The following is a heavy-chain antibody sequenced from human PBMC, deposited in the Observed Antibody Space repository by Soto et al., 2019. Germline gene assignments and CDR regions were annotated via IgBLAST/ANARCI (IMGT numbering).Heavy chain of an antibody. CDR1: GYTFTSYD. CDR3: ASASPSYDFWSGYYTPYYYYGMDV. CDR2: MNPNSGNT. D-gene: IGHD3-3*01. V-gene: IGHV1-8*01. J-gene: IGHJ6*02. Sequence: ASVKVSCKASGYTFTSYDINWVRQATGQGLEWMGWMNPNSGNTGYAQKFQGRVTMTRNTSISTAYMELSSLRSEDTAVYYCASASPSYDFWSGYYTPYYYYGMDVWGQGTTVTVSS.